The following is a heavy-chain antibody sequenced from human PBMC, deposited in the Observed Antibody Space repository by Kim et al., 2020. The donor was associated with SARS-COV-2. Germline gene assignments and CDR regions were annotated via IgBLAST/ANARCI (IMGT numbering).Heavy chain of an antibody. CDR3: AKDSMGYEILYWYFDL. CDR2: ISYDGSNK. D-gene: IGHD5-12*01. CDR1: GFTFSSYG. V-gene: IGHV3-30*18. J-gene: IGHJ2*01. Sequence: GGSLRLSCAASGFTFSSYGMHWVRQAPGKGLEWVAVISYDGSNKYYADSVKGRFTISRDNSKNTLYLQMNSLRAEDTAVYYCAKDSMGYEILYWYFDLWGRGTLVTVSS.